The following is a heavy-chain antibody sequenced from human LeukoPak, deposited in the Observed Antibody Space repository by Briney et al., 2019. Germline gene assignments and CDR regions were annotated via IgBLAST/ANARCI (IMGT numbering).Heavy chain of an antibody. CDR1: GYGFTTYA. CDR2: INEGNGNT. CDR3: ASDGFDI. Sequence: ASVKVSCKASGYGFTTYAMYWVRQAPGQRLEWMGWINEGNGNTKYSQKFQGRVTMTRDTSASTAYMELSSLRFEDTAVYYCASDGFDIWGQGTMVTVSS. J-gene: IGHJ3*02. V-gene: IGHV1-3*01.